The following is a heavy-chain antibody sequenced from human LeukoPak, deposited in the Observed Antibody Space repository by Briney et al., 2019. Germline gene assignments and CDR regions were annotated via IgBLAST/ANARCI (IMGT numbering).Heavy chain of an antibody. CDR3: ARDLVVGATRSAGFDY. V-gene: IGHV1-46*01. CDR1: GYTFTSYY. Sequence: ASVKVSCKASGYTFTSYYMHWVRQAPGQGLEWMGIINPSGGSTSYAQKFQGRVTMTTDTSTSTAYMELRSLRSDDTAVYYCARDLVVGATRSAGFDYWGQGTLVTVSS. CDR2: INPSGGST. D-gene: IGHD1-26*01. J-gene: IGHJ4*02.